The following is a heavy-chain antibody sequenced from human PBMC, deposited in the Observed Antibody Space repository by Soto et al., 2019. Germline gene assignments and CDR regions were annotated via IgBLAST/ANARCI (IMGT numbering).Heavy chain of an antibody. V-gene: IGHV4-59*08. D-gene: IGHD1-26*01. CDR2: IYYSGAT. CDR1: GGSISSYY. CDR3: ARRYGGNLDY. J-gene: IGHJ4*02. Sequence: QVQLQESGPGLVKPSETLSLTCTVSGGSISSYYWSWIRQPPGKGLEWIGYIYYSGATNYNPSLKSRVPRSVDSSQNHFSLKLSSVTAADTAVYYCARRYGGNLDYWGQGTLGTVSS.